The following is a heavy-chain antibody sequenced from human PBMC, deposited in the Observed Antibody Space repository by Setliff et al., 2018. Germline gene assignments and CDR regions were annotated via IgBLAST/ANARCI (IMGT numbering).Heavy chain of an antibody. CDR3: ARTCSGSGCYAGLES. D-gene: IGHD2-15*01. J-gene: IGHJ4*02. CDR2: IWGDGGTK. CDR1: GFTFSTYR. V-gene: IGHV3-33*08. Sequence: GGSLRLSCAASGFTFSTYRMHWVRQAPGKGLEWVAVIWGDGGTKYHADSVKGRFTISRDNSKNTLYLQMNSLRPEDTAVYYRARTCSGSGCYAGLESWGQGTPVTVSS.